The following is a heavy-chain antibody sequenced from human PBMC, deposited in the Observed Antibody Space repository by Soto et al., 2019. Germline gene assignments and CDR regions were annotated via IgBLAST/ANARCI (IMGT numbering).Heavy chain of an antibody. D-gene: IGHD3-16*01. CDR3: ATHGLGVSSPPYFDH. V-gene: IGHV1-69*01. CDR2: FVPLFGTT. J-gene: IGHJ4*02. CDR1: GGTFSGYV. Sequence: QLVQSGSEVKKPGSSVKVSCQASGGTFSGYVVTWVRQAPGQGLEWMGEFVPLFGTTNYAQRFSGRITITAEESTSPAYMELRTLRSDDTAVYYCATHGLGVSSPPYFDHWGPVTLVTVSS.